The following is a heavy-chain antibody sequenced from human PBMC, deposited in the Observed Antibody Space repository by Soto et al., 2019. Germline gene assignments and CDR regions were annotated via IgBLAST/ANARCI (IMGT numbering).Heavy chain of an antibody. V-gene: IGHV4-30-4*01. CDR1: GGSISSGDYY. CDR2: IYYSGST. J-gene: IGHJ6*02. Sequence: SETLSLTXTVSGGSISSGDYYWSWIRQPPGKGLEWIGYIYYSGSTYYNPSLKSRVTISVDTSKNQFSLKLSSVTAADTAVYYCARAPNLYCGGDCYSSSYYYYYYGMDVWGQGTTVTVSS. CDR3: ARAPNLYCGGDCYSSSYYYYYYGMDV. D-gene: IGHD2-21*02.